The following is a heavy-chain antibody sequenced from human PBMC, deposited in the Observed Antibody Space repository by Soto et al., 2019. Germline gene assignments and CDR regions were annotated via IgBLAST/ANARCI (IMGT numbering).Heavy chain of an antibody. CDR1: GFTFSSYA. D-gene: IGHD3-3*01. CDR2: ISGSGGST. CDR3: AKDGLYDFWSALLG. Sequence: EVQLLESGGGLVQPGGSLRLSCAASGFTFSSYAMSWVRQAPGKGLEWVSAISGSGGSTYYADSVKGRFSISRDNSKNTLYLQMNSLRAEDTAVYYCAKDGLYDFWSALLGWGQGTLVTVSS. J-gene: IGHJ4*02. V-gene: IGHV3-23*01.